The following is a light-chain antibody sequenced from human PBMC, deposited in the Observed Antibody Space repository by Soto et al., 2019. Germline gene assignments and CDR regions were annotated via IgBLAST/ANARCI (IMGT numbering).Light chain of an antibody. CDR2: DVS. V-gene: IGKV1-5*01. J-gene: IGKJ1*01. Sequence: DIQMTQSPSTLSASVGDRVTITCRASQSINAWLAWYQQKPGKAPKLLFYDVSTLDSGVPSSVSGSASGTDFTLTIGSLESDDFATYYCQQYHRYSTFGQGTRVDIK. CDR1: QSINAW. CDR3: QQYHRYST.